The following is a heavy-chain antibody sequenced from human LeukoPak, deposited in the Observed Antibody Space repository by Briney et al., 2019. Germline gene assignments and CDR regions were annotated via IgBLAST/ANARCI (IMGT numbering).Heavy chain of an antibody. Sequence: SQTLSLTCTVSGGSISSGDYYWSWIRQLPGKGLEWIGYIYYSGSTYYNPSLKSRLTMSVDTAKNQFSLRLRSVTAADTAVYYCAKYTTTSKKVGFDPWGQGTLITVSS. V-gene: IGHV4-31*03. CDR2: IYYSGST. CDR1: GGSISSGDYY. D-gene: IGHD2-2*01. CDR3: AKYTTTSKKVGFDP. J-gene: IGHJ5*01.